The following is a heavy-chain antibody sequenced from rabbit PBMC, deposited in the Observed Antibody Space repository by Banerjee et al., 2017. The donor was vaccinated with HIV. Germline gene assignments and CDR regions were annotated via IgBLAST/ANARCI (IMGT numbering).Heavy chain of an antibody. D-gene: IGHD8-1*01. CDR3: ARDRDTGSVYYFDL. CDR2: INTSTGNT. CDR1: GFSFSNKYV. Sequence: QEQLEESGGDLVKPEGSLTITCTASGFSFSNKYVMCWVRQAPGKGLEWIACINTSTGNTVYANWAKGRFTISKTSSTTVTLQMTSLTAADTATYFCARDRDTGSVYYFDLWGPGTLVTVS. V-gene: IGHV1S45*01. J-gene: IGHJ4*01.